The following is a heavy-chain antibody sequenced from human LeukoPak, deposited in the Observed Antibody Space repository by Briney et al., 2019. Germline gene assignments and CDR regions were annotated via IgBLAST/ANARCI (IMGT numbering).Heavy chain of an antibody. Sequence: GGSVRLSCAASGFAVSNNYMSWVRQAPGKGLDWVSVIYSDGSPYNADSARGGFTISRDNSKNTLYLQMNSLMAEDTAVYYCARLRRELWGLSFDDWGEGT. D-gene: IGHD3-16*01. V-gene: IGHV3-66*04. CDR2: IYSDGSP. CDR3: ARLRRELWGLSFDD. J-gene: IGHJ4*02. CDR1: GFAVSNNY.